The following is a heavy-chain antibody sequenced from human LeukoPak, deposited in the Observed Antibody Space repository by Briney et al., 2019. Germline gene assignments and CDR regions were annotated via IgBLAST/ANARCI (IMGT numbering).Heavy chain of an antibody. Sequence: SETLSLTCAVYGGSFSGYYWSWIRQPPGKGLEWIGEMNHSGGTYYNPSLKSRVTISVDTSKNQISLKLSSVTATDTAVYYCARRTGVGAMDYWGQGTLVTVSS. CDR1: GGSFSGYY. V-gene: IGHV4-34*01. D-gene: IGHD1-26*01. J-gene: IGHJ4*02. CDR2: MNHSGGT. CDR3: ARRTGVGAMDY.